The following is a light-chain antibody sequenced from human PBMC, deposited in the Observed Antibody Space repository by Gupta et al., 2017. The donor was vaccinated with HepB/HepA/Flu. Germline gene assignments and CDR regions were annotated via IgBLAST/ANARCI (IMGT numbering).Light chain of an antibody. CDR1: QSISSC. Sequence: EIVLTQSQATLSLSPGERATLSCRASQSISSCLAWYQQRPGQAPRLLIYEASNRATGIPARFSGSGSGTDFTLTISSLEPEDFAVYYCQQRSNWPLTFGGGTKVEIK. J-gene: IGKJ4*01. CDR2: EAS. V-gene: IGKV3-11*01. CDR3: QQRSNWPLT.